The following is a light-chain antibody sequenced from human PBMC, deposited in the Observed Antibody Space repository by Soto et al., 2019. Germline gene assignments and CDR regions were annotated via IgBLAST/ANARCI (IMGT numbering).Light chain of an antibody. CDR3: QQTYSTPNT. CDR1: QTIRSY. Sequence: DIKMSQSPSPLSASAGDRVTITCRSSQTIRSYLNWYQQKPGKAPNLLIYAASSLQSGVPSRFSGSGSGTDFTLTISSLQPEDSATYYCQQTYSTPNTFGQGTKVDVK. V-gene: IGKV1-39*01. CDR2: AAS. J-gene: IGKJ1*01.